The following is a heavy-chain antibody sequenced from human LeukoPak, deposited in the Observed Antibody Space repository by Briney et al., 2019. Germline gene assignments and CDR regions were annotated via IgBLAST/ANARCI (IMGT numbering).Heavy chain of an antibody. CDR3: ASHDFWSGWYFDY. CDR1: GGSISSSSYF. Sequence: PSETLSLTCTVSGGSISSSSYFWGWARQPPGKGLEWLGSIYYGGNSYYNPSLKSRVTISVDTSENQFSLKLSSVAAADTAVYYCASHDFWSGWYFDYWGQGTLVTVSS. CDR2: IYYGGNS. D-gene: IGHD3-3*01. V-gene: IGHV4-39*01. J-gene: IGHJ4*02.